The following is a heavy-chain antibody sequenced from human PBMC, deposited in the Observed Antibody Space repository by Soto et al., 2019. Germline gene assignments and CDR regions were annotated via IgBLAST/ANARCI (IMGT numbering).Heavy chain of an antibody. CDR1: GFTFSSYA. CDR3: AKDQASSWNANNWFDP. D-gene: IGHD6-13*01. V-gene: IGHV3-23*01. Sequence: GGSLRLSCAASGFTFSSYAMSWVRQAPGKGLEWVSAISGSGGSTYYADSVKGRFTISRDNSKNTLYLQMNSLRAEDTAVYYCAKDQASSWNANNWFDPWGQGTLVTVSS. J-gene: IGHJ5*02. CDR2: ISGSGGST.